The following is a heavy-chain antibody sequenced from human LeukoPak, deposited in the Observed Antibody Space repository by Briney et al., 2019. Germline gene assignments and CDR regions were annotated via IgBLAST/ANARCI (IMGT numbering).Heavy chain of an antibody. D-gene: IGHD3-3*01. Sequence: QPGGSLRLSCAASGFTFSSYWMSWVRQAPGKGLEWVANIKQDGSEKYYVDSVKGRFTISRDNAKNSLYLQMNSLRAEDTAVYYCARVFPRLDSWSGPALDVWGKGTTVTVSS. CDR1: GFTFSSYW. J-gene: IGHJ6*04. CDR2: IKQDGSEK. CDR3: ARVFPRLDSWSGPALDV. V-gene: IGHV3-7*01.